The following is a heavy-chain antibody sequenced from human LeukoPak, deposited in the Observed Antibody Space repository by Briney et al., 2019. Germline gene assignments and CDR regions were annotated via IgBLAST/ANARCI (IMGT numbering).Heavy chain of an antibody. CDR2: TNSNGRST. CDR1: AFTFSTYW. D-gene: IGHD3-16*02. CDR3: ARGGMNDASYLHFDY. J-gene: IGHJ4*02. V-gene: IGHV3-74*01. Sequence: GGSLRLSCAAYAFTFSTYWMEWVSQAEGKGLVWASGTNSNGRSTSYADSVKGRFTISRDNAKNTLYLQMNSLRAEDTAVYYCARGGMNDASYLHFDYWGQGTLVTVSS.